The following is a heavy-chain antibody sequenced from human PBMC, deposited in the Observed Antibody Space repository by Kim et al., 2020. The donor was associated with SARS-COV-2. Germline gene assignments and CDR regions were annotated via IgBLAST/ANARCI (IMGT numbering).Heavy chain of an antibody. V-gene: IGHV3-9*01. D-gene: IGHD2-2*01. Sequence: GGSLRLSCAASGFTFDDYAMHWVRQAPGKGLEWVSGISWNSGSIGYADSVKGRFTISRDNAKNSLYLQMNSLRAEDTALYYCAKDARVLPAAICRDWYFDLWGRGTLVTVSS. J-gene: IGHJ2*01. CDR2: ISWNSGSI. CDR3: AKDARVLPAAICRDWYFDL. CDR1: GFTFDDYA.